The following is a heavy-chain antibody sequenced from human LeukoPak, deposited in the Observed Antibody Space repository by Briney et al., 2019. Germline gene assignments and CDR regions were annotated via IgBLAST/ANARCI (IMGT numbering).Heavy chain of an antibody. CDR1: AFTLSSNY. CDR3: ARANGSSGYILGY. Sequence: GGSLRLSCAASAFTLSSNYMSWVRPAPGEGLEWVSFIYSGGSTYYAGAVKGRPTIPRDTSKNTLYLQMNSLRAEDTAVYYCARANGSSGYILGYWGQGTLVTVSS. J-gene: IGHJ4*02. V-gene: IGHV3-53*01. D-gene: IGHD3-22*01. CDR2: IYSGGST.